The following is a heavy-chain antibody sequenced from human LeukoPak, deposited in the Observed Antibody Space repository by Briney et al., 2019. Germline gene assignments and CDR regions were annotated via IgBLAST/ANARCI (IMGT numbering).Heavy chain of an antibody. Sequence: SENLTLTCTVSGGSISSGDYYWSWIRQPPGKGLEWIGYSYYSGSTYYNPSLKSRVTISVDTSKNQFSLKLSSVTAADTAVYYCARDRRYYDSSGYYGWVDYWGQGTLVTVSS. V-gene: IGHV4-30-4*01. D-gene: IGHD3-22*01. CDR3: ARDRRYYDSSGYYGWVDY. J-gene: IGHJ4*02. CDR2: SYYSGST. CDR1: GGSISSGDYY.